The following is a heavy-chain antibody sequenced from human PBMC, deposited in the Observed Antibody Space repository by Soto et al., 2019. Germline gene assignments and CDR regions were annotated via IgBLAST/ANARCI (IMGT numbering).Heavy chain of an antibody. CDR1: GGTFSSYA. CDR3: ARVLYNYVGPYDY. Sequence: GASVKVSCKASGGTFSSYAISWVRQAPGQGLEWMGGIIPIFGTANYAQKFQGRVTITADESTSTAYMELSSLRSEDTAVYYCARVLYNYVGPYDYWGQGTLVTVSS. V-gene: IGHV1-69*13. CDR2: IIPIFGTA. J-gene: IGHJ4*02. D-gene: IGHD3-3*01.